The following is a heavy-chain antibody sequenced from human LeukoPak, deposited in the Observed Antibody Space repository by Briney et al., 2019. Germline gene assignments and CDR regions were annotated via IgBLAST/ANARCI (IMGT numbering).Heavy chain of an antibody. CDR2: IIPIFGTA. J-gene: IGHJ3*02. CDR1: GGTFSSYA. V-gene: IGHV1-69*05. D-gene: IGHD3-22*01. CDR3: ARDLRADYDSSGYYAFDI. Sequence: GASVKVSCKASGGTFSSYAISWARQAPGQGLEWMGGIIPIFGTANYAQKFQGRVTITTDESTSTAYMELSSLRSEDTAVYYCARDLRADYDSSGYYAFDIWGQGTMVTVSS.